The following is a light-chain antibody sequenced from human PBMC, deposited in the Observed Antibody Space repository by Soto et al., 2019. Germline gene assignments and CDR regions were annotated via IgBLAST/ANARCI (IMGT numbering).Light chain of an antibody. CDR3: QHRSEWPVS. J-gene: IGKJ5*01. V-gene: IGKV3-11*01. CDR2: DAT. Sequence: EIVLTQSPATLSWSPGERATLSCRASQSVRNYLAWYQQKPGQAPRLLISDATKRDTGTPARFSGSGSGTDFTLTISSLEPEDFAVYYCQHRSEWPVSFGQGTRLEI. CDR1: QSVRNY.